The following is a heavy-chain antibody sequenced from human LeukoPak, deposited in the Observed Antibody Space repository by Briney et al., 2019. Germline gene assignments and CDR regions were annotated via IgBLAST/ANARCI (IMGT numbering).Heavy chain of an antibody. D-gene: IGHD4-17*01. V-gene: IGHV1-8*03. J-gene: IGHJ4*02. Sequence: ASVKVSCKASGYTFTSYDINWVRQATGQGLEWMGWMNPNSGNTGYAQKFQGRVTITRNTSISTAYMELSSLRSEDTAVYYCARGKNTRDYEFDYWGQGTLVTVSS. CDR3: ARGKNTRDYEFDY. CDR1: GYTFTSYD. CDR2: MNPNSGNT.